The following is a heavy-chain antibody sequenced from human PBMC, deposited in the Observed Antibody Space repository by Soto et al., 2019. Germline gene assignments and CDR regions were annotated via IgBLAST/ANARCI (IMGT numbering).Heavy chain of an antibody. D-gene: IGHD3-10*01. Sequence: QLLQSGGGLVQPGGSLTLSCAASGFPFGTTDTSWVRQAPGEGLEWVSTIDGSGGITFYADSVKGRFTISRDNSRNTVYLQTNSLRGDDTALYYCVKNSGWFNTWGQGALVTVSS. V-gene: IGHV3-23*01. CDR3: VKNSGWFNT. J-gene: IGHJ5*02. CDR2: IDGSGGIT. CDR1: GFPFGTTD.